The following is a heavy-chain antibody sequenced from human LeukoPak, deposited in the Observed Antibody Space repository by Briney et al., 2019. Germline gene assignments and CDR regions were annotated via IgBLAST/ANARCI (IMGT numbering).Heavy chain of an antibody. CDR1: GYTFTTYW. CDR2: IYPGDCDT. V-gene: IGHV5-51*01. D-gene: IGHD1-26*01. Sequence: GESLKISCKTSGYTFTTYWIGWVRQMPGKGLEWMGIIYPGDCDTRYSPSFQGQVTISADKSISTAYLQWNSLKASDTAMYYCARPDTDDYYVFDYWGQGTLVTVSS. CDR3: ARPDTDDYYVFDY. J-gene: IGHJ4*02.